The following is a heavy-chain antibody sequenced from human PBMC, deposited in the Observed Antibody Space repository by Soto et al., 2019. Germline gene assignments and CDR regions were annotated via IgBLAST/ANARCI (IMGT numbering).Heavy chain of an antibody. J-gene: IGHJ6*02. CDR1: GYDFSNYG. V-gene: IGHV1-18*01. Sequence: ASVKVSCKASGYDFSNYGIIWVRQAPGQGLEWMGWISAYNGNINYAQKLQGRVTMTTDTSTTTAYMELRSLRSDDTAVYYCARAGRSNYYYGMDVWGQGTTVTV. D-gene: IGHD1-26*01. CDR3: ARAGRSNYYYGMDV. CDR2: ISAYNGNI.